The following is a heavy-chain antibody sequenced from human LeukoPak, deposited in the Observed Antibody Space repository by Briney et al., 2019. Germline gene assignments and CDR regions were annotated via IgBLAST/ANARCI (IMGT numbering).Heavy chain of an antibody. D-gene: IGHD4-11*01. CDR3: ARERYGNYN. CDR1: GFTFSSFW. Sequence: PGGSLRLSCAASGFTFSSFWMIWVRQAPGKGLEWVANIKEDGSVKNYVDSVKGRFTISRDNAKNSLFLQMNSLRAEDTAAYYCARERYGNYNWGQGTLVTVSS. CDR2: IKEDGSVK. J-gene: IGHJ4*02. V-gene: IGHV3-7*03.